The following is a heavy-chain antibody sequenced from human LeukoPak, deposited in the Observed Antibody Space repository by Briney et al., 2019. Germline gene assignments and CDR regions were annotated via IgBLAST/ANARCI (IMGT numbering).Heavy chain of an antibody. D-gene: IGHD3-10*01. CDR3: AKSYYGSGSPNLPDS. CDR2: ISSSGSII. V-gene: IGHV3-11*04. CDR1: GFTFSDYY. Sequence: GGSLRLSCAASGFTFSDYYMSWIRQAPGKGLEWVSYISSSGSIIYYADSVKGRFTISRDNAENSLYLQMNSLRVEDTAVYYCAKSYYGSGSPNLPDSWGQGTLVTVSS. J-gene: IGHJ4*02.